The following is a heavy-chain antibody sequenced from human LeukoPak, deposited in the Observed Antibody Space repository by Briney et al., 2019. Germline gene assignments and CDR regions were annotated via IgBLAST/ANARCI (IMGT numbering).Heavy chain of an antibody. CDR3: ARSPIRITMIVVANFDY. D-gene: IGHD3-22*01. CDR1: GYTFTSYG. Sequence: ASVKVSCKASGYTFTSYGISWVRQAPGQGLEWMGWISAYNGNTNYAQKLQGRVTMTTDTSTSTAYMELRSLRSDDTAVYYCARSPIRITMIVVANFDYWGQGTLATVSS. J-gene: IGHJ4*02. V-gene: IGHV1-18*01. CDR2: ISAYNGNT.